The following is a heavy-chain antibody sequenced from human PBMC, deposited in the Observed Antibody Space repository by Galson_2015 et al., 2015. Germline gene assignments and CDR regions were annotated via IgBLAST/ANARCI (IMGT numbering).Heavy chain of an antibody. J-gene: IGHJ4*02. CDR2: VKTMAAGATT. CDR3: STGTTLNY. V-gene: IGHV3-15*05. D-gene: IGHD1-14*01. CDR1: GFSFKDAH. Sequence: SLRLSCAASGFSFKDAHMNWVRQGPGKGMEWVARVKTMAAGATTDLAAPVKGRFNISRDDSKNTVYLQMGSLKTEDTAVYLCSTGTTLNYWGQGTLVTVSS.